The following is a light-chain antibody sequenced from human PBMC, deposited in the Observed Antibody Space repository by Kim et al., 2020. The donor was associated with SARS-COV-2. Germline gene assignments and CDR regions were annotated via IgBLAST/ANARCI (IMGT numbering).Light chain of an antibody. V-gene: IGLV1-40*01. Sequence: RVTVSCTGSSSNSGVGFDVHVYQQLQGTAPKVLTYDNNNRPSGVPARFSGSKSGTSASLAITGLQAEDEADYFCQSHDSSLSGCVFGTGTKVTVL. J-gene: IGLJ1*01. CDR1: SSNSGVGFD. CDR2: DNN. CDR3: QSHDSSLSGCV.